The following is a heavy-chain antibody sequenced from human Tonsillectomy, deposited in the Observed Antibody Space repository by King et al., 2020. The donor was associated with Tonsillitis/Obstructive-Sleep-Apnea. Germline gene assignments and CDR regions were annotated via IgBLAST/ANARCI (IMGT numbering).Heavy chain of an antibody. CDR2: ISSSSTYI. CDR1: GFSFSPYS. Sequence: VQLVESGGGLVKPGGSLRLSCAASGFSFSPYSMNWVRQAPGKGLEWVSFISSSSTYIYYADSVKGRFTISRDNAKNSLYLQMNSLTAEDTAVYFCARDRSRLQPFYFDFWGQRTLITVSS. CDR3: ARDRSRLQPFYFDF. V-gene: IGHV3-21*01. J-gene: IGHJ4*02.